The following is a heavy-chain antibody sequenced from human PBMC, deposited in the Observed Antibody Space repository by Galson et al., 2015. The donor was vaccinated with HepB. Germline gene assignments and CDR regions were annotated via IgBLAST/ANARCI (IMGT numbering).Heavy chain of an antibody. V-gene: IGHV3-23*01. CDR1: GFTFSSYW. J-gene: IGHJ6*03. CDR3: AKDFYGSDWEYYMDV. CDR2: ISGSGAST. Sequence: SLRLSCAASGFTFSSYWMSWVRQAPGKGLEWVSAISGSGASTYYADSVKGRFTISRDNSKNALYLQMNSLRAEDTAVYYCAKDFYGSDWEYYMDVWGKGTTVTVSS. D-gene: IGHD2-21*02.